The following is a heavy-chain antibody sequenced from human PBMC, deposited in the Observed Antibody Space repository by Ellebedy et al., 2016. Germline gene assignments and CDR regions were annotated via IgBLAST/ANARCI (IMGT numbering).Heavy chain of an antibody. CDR1: GFTFDDYA. CDR3: AKGTMDYLHH. J-gene: IGHJ4*02. D-gene: IGHD3-10*01. Sequence: SLKISXATSGFTFDDYALHWVRQVPGKGLEWVSGISWNSAAIGYGEAGKGRFTISRDSAKNYLYLQMNSLRVEDTALYFCAKGTMDYLHHWGQGTLVTVSS. CDR2: ISWNSAAI. V-gene: IGHV3-9*01.